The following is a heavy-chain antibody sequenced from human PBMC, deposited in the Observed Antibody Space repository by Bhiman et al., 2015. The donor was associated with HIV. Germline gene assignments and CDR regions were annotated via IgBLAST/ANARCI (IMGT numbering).Heavy chain of an antibody. J-gene: IGHJ4*02. Sequence: EVQLVESGGDLVQPGGSLRLSCAASGFTFSSYWMHWVRQAPGKGLVWVSRINSAGSSTSYADSVKGRFTISRDNAKNTLYLQMNSLRAEDTAVYYCARGGGYSYGSHDYWGQGTLVTVSS. V-gene: IGHV3-74*01. CDR1: GFTFSSYW. D-gene: IGHD5-18*01. CDR3: ARGGGYSYGSHDY. CDR2: INSAGSST.